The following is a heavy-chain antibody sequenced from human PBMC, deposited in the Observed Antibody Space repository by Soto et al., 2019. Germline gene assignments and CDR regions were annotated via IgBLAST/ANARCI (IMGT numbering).Heavy chain of an antibody. D-gene: IGHD3-16*01. CDR1: GFTFNVYC. Sequence: SVNVSCKTSGFTFNVYCIHWVRQAPGQGLEWMGGLIPIYDEPYYAQKFQGRVTITADKSTTTVHLELSSLRSEDTAVYFCAKVRDPHLDHYALDVWGQGTTVTVS. V-gene: IGHV1-69*06. CDR3: AKVRDPHLDHYALDV. J-gene: IGHJ6*02. CDR2: LIPIYDEP.